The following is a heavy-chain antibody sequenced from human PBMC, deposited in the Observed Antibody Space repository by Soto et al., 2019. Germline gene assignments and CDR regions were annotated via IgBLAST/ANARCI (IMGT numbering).Heavy chain of an antibody. D-gene: IGHD3-9*01. CDR1: GYTFTSYY. V-gene: IGHV1-46*01. CDR3: ARLKADILTGYGLVYYYGMDG. CDR2: INPSGGST. J-gene: IGHJ6*02. Sequence: ASVKVSCKASGYTFTSYYMHWVRQAPGQGLEWMGIINPSGGSTSYAQKFQGRVTMTRDTSTSTVYMELSSLRSEDTAVYYCARLKADILTGYGLVYYYGMDGWGQGNTVTVSS.